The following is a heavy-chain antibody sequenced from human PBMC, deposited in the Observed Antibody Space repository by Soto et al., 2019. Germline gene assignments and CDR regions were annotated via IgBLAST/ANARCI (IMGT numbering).Heavy chain of an antibody. CDR2: ISGSGGST. CDR3: AKDNDPYSSSWYDAFDI. CDR1: GFTFSSYA. Sequence: GGSLRLSCAASGFTFSSYAMSWVRQAPGKGLEWVSAISGSGGSTYYADSVKGRFTISRDNSKNTLYLQMNSLRAEDTAVYYCAKDNDPYSSSWYDAFDIWGQGTMVTVSS. D-gene: IGHD6-13*01. V-gene: IGHV3-23*01. J-gene: IGHJ3*02.